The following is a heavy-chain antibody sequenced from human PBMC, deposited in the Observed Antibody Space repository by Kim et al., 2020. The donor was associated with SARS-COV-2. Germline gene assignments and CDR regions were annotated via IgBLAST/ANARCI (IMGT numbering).Heavy chain of an antibody. D-gene: IGHD3-10*01. Sequence: GGSLRLSCAASGFTLTSYAMNWVRQAPGKGLEWVSVIRGHDDYIYYADSVKGRFTISRDSSKNTLYLQMNSLRAEDTAVYYCAKDLGENYYAYGMDVWGQGTTVTVS. CDR1: GFTLTSYA. CDR2: IRGHDDYI. V-gene: IGHV3-23*01. J-gene: IGHJ6*02. CDR3: AKDLGENYYAYGMDV.